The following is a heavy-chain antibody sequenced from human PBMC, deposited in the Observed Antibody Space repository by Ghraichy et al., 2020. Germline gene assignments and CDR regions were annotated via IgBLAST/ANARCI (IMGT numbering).Heavy chain of an antibody. Sequence: SETLSLTCTVSGGSISSSSYYWGWIRQPPGKGLEWIGSIYYSGSTYYNPSLKSRVTISVDTSKNQFSLKLSSVTAADTAVYYCARHGRSILVGATPNWFDPWGQGTLVTVSS. CDR1: GGSISSSSYY. D-gene: IGHD1-26*01. CDR3: ARHGRSILVGATPNWFDP. V-gene: IGHV4-39*01. CDR2: IYYSGST. J-gene: IGHJ5*02.